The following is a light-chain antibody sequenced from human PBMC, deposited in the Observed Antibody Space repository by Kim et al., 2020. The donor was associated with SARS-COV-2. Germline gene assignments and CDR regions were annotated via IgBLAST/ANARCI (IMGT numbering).Light chain of an antibody. CDR1: QSVSSSY. J-gene: IGKJ1*01. Sequence: EIVLTQSPVTLSLSPGERATLSCRASQSVSSSYLAWYQQKPGQAPRLLIYGASSRATGIPDRFSGSGSGKDFTLTISRLEPEDFAVYYCQQYEKLRTFGQGTKVDIK. CDR2: GAS. V-gene: IGKV3-20*01. CDR3: QQYEKLRT.